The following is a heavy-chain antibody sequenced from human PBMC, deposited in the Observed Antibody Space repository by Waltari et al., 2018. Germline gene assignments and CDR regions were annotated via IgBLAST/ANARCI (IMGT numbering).Heavy chain of an antibody. J-gene: IGHJ5*02. CDR3: ARDRMIVVVAATSYNWFDP. CDR1: GYTFTSYG. D-gene: IGHD2-15*01. CDR2: ISAYNGNT. V-gene: IGHV1-18*04. Sequence: QVQLVQSGAEVKKPGASVKVSCKASGYTFTSYGISWVRQAPGQGLEWMGWISAYNGNTNYAQKLQGRVTMTTDTSTSTAYMELRSLRSDDTAVYYCARDRMIVVVAATSYNWFDPWGQGTLVTVSS.